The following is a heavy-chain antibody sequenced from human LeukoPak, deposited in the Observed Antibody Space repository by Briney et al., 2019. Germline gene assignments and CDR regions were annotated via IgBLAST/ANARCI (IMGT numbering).Heavy chain of an antibody. CDR2: IKQDGSEK. V-gene: IGHV3-7*01. D-gene: IGHD6-13*01. CDR3: ARLPAAAGTHYLDY. CDR1: GFTFSSYE. J-gene: IGHJ4*02. Sequence: QPGGSLRLSCAASGFTFSSYEMNWVRQAPGKGLEWVANIKQDGSEKYYVDSVKGRFTISRDNAKNSLYLQMNSLRAEDTAVYYCARLPAAAGTHYLDYWGQGTLVTVSS.